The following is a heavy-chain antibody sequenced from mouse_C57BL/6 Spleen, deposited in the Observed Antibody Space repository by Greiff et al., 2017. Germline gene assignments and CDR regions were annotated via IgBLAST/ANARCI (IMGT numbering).Heavy chain of an antibody. V-gene: IGHV1-55*01. CDR3: ARGRPSMDY. CDR2: IYPGSGST. CDR1: GYTFTSYW. Sequence: QVHVKQPGAELVKPGASVKMSCKASGYTFTSYWITWVKQRPGQGLEWIGDIYPGSGSTNYNEKFKSKATLTVDTSSSTAYMQLSSLTSEDSAVYYCARGRPSMDYWGQGTSVTVSS. J-gene: IGHJ4*01.